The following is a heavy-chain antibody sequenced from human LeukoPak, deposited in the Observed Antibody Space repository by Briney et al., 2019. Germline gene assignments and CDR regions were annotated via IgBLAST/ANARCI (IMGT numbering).Heavy chain of an antibody. CDR3: AKKPYCSGGSCYSG. Sequence: QAGGSLRLSCAASGFTFSSYAMSWVRQAPGKGPEWVSAISGSGGSTYYADSVKGRFTISRDNSKNTLYLQMNSLRAEDTAVYYCAKKPYCSGGSCYSGWGQGTLVTVSS. D-gene: IGHD2-15*01. CDR2: ISGSGGST. CDR1: GFTFSSYA. V-gene: IGHV3-23*01. J-gene: IGHJ4*02.